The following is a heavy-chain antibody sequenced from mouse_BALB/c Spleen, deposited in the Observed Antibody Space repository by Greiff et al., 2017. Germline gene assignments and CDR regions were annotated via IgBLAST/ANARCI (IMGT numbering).Heavy chain of an antibody. CDR1: GYSFTSYW. V-gene: IGHV1-5*01. D-gene: IGHD4-1*02. CDR2: IYPGNSDT. CDR3: TRPTQLGWFAY. J-gene: IGHJ3*01. Sequence: VQLQQSGTVLARPGASVKMSCKASGYSFTSYWMHWVKQRPGQGLEWIGAIYPGNSDTSYNQKFKGKAKLTAGTSASTAYMELSSLTNEDSAVYYCTRPTQLGWFAYWGQGTLVTVSA.